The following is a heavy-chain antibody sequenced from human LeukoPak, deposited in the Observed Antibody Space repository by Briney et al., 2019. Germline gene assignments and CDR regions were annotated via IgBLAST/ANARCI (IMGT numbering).Heavy chain of an antibody. CDR3: ARDRRLLWFGELWDAFDI. Sequence: SVKNSCKASGGAFSSYAISWVRQAPGQGLEWMGGIIPIFGTANYAQKFQGRVTITTDESTSTAYMELSRLRSDDTAVYYCARDRRLLWFGELWDAFDIWGQGTMVTVSS. V-gene: IGHV1-69*05. D-gene: IGHD3-10*01. CDR2: IIPIFGTA. CDR1: GGAFSSYA. J-gene: IGHJ3*02.